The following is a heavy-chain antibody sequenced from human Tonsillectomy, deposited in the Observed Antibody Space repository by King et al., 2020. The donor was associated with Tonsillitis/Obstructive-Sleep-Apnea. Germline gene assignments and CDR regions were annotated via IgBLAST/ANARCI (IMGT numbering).Heavy chain of an antibody. J-gene: IGHJ6*03. CDR3: ARGIHSSYYYMDV. V-gene: IGHV3-11*01. Sequence: VQLVESGGGLVRPGGSLRLSCAASGFTFSDYYMSWIRQAPGKGLEWISYISSGCSSKFYADSVEGRFTISRDNARNSLYLQMISLGAEDTAVYYCARGIHSSYYYMDVWGKGTTVTVSS. CDR2: ISSGCSSK. D-gene: IGHD2-21*01. CDR1: GFTFSDYY.